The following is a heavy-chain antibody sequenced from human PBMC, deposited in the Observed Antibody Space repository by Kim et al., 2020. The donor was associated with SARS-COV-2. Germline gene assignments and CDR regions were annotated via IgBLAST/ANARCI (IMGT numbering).Heavy chain of an antibody. J-gene: IGHJ4*02. V-gene: IGHV4-34*01. D-gene: IGHD6-19*01. Sequence: THHTPPLQRRVTISVGTSKNQFSLKLSSVTAADTAVYYCARVRSSGWYAYWGQGTLVTVSS. CDR2: T. CDR3: ARVRSSGWYAY.